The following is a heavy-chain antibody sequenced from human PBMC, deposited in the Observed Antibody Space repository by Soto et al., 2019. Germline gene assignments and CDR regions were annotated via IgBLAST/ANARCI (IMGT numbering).Heavy chain of an antibody. Sequence: PSETLSLTCAVYGGSFSGYYWSWIRQPPGKGLEWIGEINHSGSTNYNPSLKSRVTISVDTSKNQFSLKLSSVTAADTAVYYCARGEERITMVRGVFGYYYYMDVWGKGTTVTVSS. V-gene: IGHV4-34*01. J-gene: IGHJ6*03. CDR1: GGSFSGYY. CDR2: INHSGST. CDR3: ARGEERITMVRGVFGYYYYMDV. D-gene: IGHD3-10*01.